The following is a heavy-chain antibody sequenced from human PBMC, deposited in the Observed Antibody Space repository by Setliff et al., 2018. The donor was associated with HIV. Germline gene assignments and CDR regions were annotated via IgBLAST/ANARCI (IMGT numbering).Heavy chain of an antibody. J-gene: IGHJ3*01. CDR2: IFYSGST. V-gene: IGHV4-59*01. CDR1: SGSISSYY. CDR3: ARDHNSGTLHAFDL. Sequence: PSETLSLTCTVSSGSISSYYWIWIRQPPGKGLEWIGHIFYSGSTNHNPSLKSRVTISVDTSKNQFSLKLSSVTAADTAVYYCARDHNSGTLHAFDLWGQGTKVTVSS. D-gene: IGHD1-26*01.